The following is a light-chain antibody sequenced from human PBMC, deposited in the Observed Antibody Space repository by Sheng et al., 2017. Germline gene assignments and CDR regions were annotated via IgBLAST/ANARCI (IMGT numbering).Light chain of an antibody. V-gene: IGLV3-1*01. CDR2: ENT. CDR3: QAWDSSTVV. CDR1: KLGDEF. J-gene: IGLJ2*01. Sequence: SYELTQPPSLSVSPGQTASITCSGDKLGDEFASWYQQTPGQSPVLVIYENTKRHSGIPERFSGSSSGNTATLTISGTQAMDEADYYCQAWDSSTVVFGGGTKLTVL.